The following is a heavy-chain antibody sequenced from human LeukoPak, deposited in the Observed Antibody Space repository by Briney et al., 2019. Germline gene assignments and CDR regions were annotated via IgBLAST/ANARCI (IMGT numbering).Heavy chain of an antibody. CDR3: ARESYGSGSYKPDY. D-gene: IGHD3-10*01. CDR2: IIPIFGTA. Sequence: SVKVSCKASGYTFTSYGISWVRQAPGQGLEWMGRIIPIFGTANCAQKFQGRVTITTDESTSTAYMELSSLRSEDTAVYYCARESYGSGSYKPDYWGQGTLVTVSS. CDR1: GYTFTSYG. J-gene: IGHJ4*02. V-gene: IGHV1-69*05.